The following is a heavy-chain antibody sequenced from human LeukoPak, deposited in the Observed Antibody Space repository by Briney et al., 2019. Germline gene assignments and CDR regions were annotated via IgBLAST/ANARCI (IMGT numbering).Heavy chain of an antibody. Sequence: GASVKVSCKASGYTFTSYGISWVRQAPGQGLEWMGWINTNTGNPTYAQGFTGRFVFSLDTSVSTAYLQISSLKAEDTAVYYCARGDTGPTYNSNWYETDYWGQGTLVTVSS. D-gene: IGHD6-13*01. CDR1: GYTFTSYG. CDR3: ARGDTGPTYNSNWYETDY. J-gene: IGHJ4*02. V-gene: IGHV7-4-1*02. CDR2: INTNTGNP.